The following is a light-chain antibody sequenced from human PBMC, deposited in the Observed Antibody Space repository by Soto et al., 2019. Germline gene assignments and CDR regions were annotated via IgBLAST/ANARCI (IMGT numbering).Light chain of an antibody. Sequence: DIQMTQSPSSLSASVADRVTITCRASQSIRRSLNWYQQKPGKAPKLLIYDASTLESGVPSRFSGTGSGTEFTLTISSLQPDDFGTYYCQEYNSYTGTFGPGTKVDIK. CDR2: DAS. CDR1: QSIRRS. J-gene: IGKJ1*01. CDR3: QEYNSYTGT. V-gene: IGKV1-5*01.